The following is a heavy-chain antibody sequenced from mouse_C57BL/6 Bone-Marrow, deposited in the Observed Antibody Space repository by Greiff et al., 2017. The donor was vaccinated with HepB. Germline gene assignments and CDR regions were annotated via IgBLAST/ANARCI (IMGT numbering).Heavy chain of an antibody. J-gene: IGHJ3*01. V-gene: IGHV1-55*01. CDR3: ARDGRIYYDYDDGAWFGD. D-gene: IGHD2-4*01. CDR1: GYTFTSYC. Sequence: QVQLQQPGAELVKPGASVKMSCKASGYTFTSYCITWMKQRPGQGLEWIGDIYPGSGSTNYNEKFKSKATLTVDTSSSTAYMQLSSLTSEDAAVYYCARDGRIYYDYDDGAWFGDWGQGTLVT. CDR2: IYPGSGST.